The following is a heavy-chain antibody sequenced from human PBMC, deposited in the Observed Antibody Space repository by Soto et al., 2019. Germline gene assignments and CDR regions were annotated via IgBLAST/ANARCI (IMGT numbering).Heavy chain of an antibody. J-gene: IGHJ6*02. CDR3: ARDFGFSSTSRLSKYYYYGMDV. V-gene: IGHV1-2*04. D-gene: IGHD3-3*01. Sequence: VASVKVSCKASGYTFTGYYMHWVRQAPGQGLEWMGWINPNSGGTNYAQKFQGWVTMTRDTSISTAYMELSRLRSDDTAVYYCARDFGFSSTSRLSKYYYYGMDVWGQGTTVTVSS. CDR1: GYTFTGYY. CDR2: INPNSGGT.